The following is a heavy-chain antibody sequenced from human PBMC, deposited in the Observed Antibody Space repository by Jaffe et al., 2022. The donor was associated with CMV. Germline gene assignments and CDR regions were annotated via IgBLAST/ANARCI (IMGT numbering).Heavy chain of an antibody. CDR1: GGSISSYY. CDR2: IYYSGST. CDR3: ARGPIAAALSY. Sequence: QVQLQESGPGLVKPSETLSLTCTVSGGSISSYYWSWIRQPPGKGLEWIGYIYYSGSTNYNPSLKSRVTISVDTSKNQFSLKLSSVTAADTAVYYCARGPIAAALSYWGQGTLVTVSS. J-gene: IGHJ4*02. D-gene: IGHD6-13*01. V-gene: IGHV4-59*01.